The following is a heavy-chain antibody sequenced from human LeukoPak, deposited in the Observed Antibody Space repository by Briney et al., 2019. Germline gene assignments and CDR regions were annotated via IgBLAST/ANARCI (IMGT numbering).Heavy chain of an antibody. Sequence: GGSLRLSCAAYGFTVSITYMSWVRQAPGKGLEWVSVLYSGGGTFYADSVRARFTISRDYSKNTLYLQMNALRAEDTAVYYCARDLPHYDWGQGTLVTVSS. CDR2: LYSGGGT. V-gene: IGHV3-66*01. D-gene: IGHD3-22*01. CDR1: GFTVSITY. CDR3: ARDLPHYD. J-gene: IGHJ4*02.